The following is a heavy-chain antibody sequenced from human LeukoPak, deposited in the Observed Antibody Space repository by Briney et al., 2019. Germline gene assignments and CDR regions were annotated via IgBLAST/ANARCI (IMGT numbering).Heavy chain of an antibody. D-gene: IGHD1-20*01. CDR3: ARINWNPDF. V-gene: IGHV4-38-2*01. Sequence: SETLSLTCAVSGYSISSGYHWGWVRQPPGKGLEWIGNIYRSGITYYNPSLKSRVTMSVPTSKNQFSLTLTSVTAADTAVYYCARINWNPDFWGQGTLVTVSS. J-gene: IGHJ4*02. CDR2: IYRSGIT. CDR1: GYSISSGYH.